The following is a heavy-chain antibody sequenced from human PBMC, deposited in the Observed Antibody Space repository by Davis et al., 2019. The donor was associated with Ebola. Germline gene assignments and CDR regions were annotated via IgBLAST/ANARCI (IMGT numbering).Heavy chain of an antibody. CDR2: ISSNGGST. CDR1: GFTFSSYA. D-gene: IGHD3-22*01. Sequence: PGGSLRLSCAASGFTFSSYAMHWVRQAPGKGLEYVSAISSNGGSTYYANSVKGRFTISRDNSKNTLYLQMGSLRAEDMAVYYCARDSSGWFDPWGQGTLVTVSS. J-gene: IGHJ5*02. V-gene: IGHV3-64*01. CDR3: ARDSSGWFDP.